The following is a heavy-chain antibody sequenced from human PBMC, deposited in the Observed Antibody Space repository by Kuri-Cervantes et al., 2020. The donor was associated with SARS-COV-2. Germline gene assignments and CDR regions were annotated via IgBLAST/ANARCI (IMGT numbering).Heavy chain of an antibody. D-gene: IGHD2-2*01. CDR3: ASLYWLEDIVVVPAADHYYYYMDV. V-gene: IGHV3-23*01. CDR2: ISGSGGSI. J-gene: IGHJ6*03. Sequence: GESLKISCAASGFTFSSYAMSWVRQAPGKGLEWVSAISGSGGSIYYADSVKGRFTISRDNAKNSLYLQMNSLRAEDTAVSYCASLYWLEDIVVVPAADHYYYYMDVWGKGTTVTVSS. CDR1: GFTFSSYA.